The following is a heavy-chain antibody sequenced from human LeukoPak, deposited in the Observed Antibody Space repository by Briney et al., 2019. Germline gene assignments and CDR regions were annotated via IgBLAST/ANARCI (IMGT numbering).Heavy chain of an antibody. J-gene: IGHJ5*02. CDR2: VGDSGASA. Sequence: QPGGSLRLSCAASGFTFSNYAMSWVRQAPEKGLEWVSSVGDSGASAYYTDSVKGRFTISRDISKNTLYLQMNSLRAEDTAMYYCAKGGIKRFGVVPDWFDPWGQGTLVTVSS. CDR1: GFTFSNYA. CDR3: AKGGIKRFGVVPDWFDP. D-gene: IGHD3-3*01. V-gene: IGHV3-23*01.